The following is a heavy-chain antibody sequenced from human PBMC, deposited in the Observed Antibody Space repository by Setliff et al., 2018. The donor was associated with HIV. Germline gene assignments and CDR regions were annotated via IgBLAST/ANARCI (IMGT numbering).Heavy chain of an antibody. CDR2: IYHSGST. CDR3: ARTLRAAAMGYFDL. D-gene: IGHD5-18*01. V-gene: IGHV4-38-2*01. CDR1: GYSISSGYY. Sequence: PSETLSLTCAVSGYSISSGYYWGWIRQPPGKGLEWIGSIYHSGSTYNNPSLKSRVTISVDTSKNQFSLKLTSVTAADTAVYYCARTLRAAAMGYFDLWGQGTLVTVSS. J-gene: IGHJ4*02.